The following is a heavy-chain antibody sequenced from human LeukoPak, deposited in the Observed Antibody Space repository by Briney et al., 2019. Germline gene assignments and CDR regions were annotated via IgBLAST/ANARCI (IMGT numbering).Heavy chain of an antibody. D-gene: IGHD6-19*01. Sequence: GGSLRLSCAASGFTFSSYSMNWVRQAPGKGLEWVSYISSSSSTIYYADSVKGRFTISRDNSKNTLYLQMNSLRAEDTAVYYCAKKGAVAGLDYWGQGTLVTVSS. CDR1: GFTFSSYS. CDR2: ISSSSSTI. CDR3: AKKGAVAGLDY. V-gene: IGHV3-48*01. J-gene: IGHJ4*02.